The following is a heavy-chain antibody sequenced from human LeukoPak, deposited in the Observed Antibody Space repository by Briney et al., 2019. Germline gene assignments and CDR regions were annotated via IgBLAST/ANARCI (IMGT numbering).Heavy chain of an antibody. J-gene: IGHJ4*02. V-gene: IGHV3-74*01. CDR1: GFTFSSYW. Sequence: GGSLRLSCAASGFTFSSYWMHWVRQAPGKGLVWVSRINSDGSSTSYADSVKGRFTISRDNAKNSLYLQMNSLRAEDTAVYYCATYGEARRGVIPYYFDYWGQGTLVTVSS. D-gene: IGHD3-10*01. CDR2: INSDGSST. CDR3: ATYGEARRGVIPYYFDY.